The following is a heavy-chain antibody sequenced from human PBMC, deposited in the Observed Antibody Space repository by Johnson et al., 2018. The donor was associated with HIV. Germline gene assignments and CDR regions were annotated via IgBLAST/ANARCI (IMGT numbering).Heavy chain of an antibody. J-gene: IGHJ3*02. Sequence: VQLVESGGGVVRPGGSLRLSCAASGFTFDDYGMSWVRQAPGKGLEWVSSISGGSTYYADSRKGRFTISRDNSKNTLYLQMNSLRAEDTAVFYCARDRGYLDAFDIWGQGTMVTVSS. D-gene: IGHD1-26*01. CDR3: ARDRGYLDAFDI. CDR2: ISGGST. V-gene: IGHV3-38*02. CDR1: GFTFDDYG.